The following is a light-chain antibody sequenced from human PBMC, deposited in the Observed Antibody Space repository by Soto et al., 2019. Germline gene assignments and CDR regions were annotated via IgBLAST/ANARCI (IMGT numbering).Light chain of an antibody. CDR1: SSDVGNYKY. CDR2: EVS. Sequence: QSVLTQSASVSGSPGQSITISCTGTSSDVGNYKYVSWYQQHPGKAPKLMIYEVSNRPSGVSNRFSGSKSGNTASLTISGLQAEDETDYYCFSYTSSGTYVFGTGTQLTVL. V-gene: IGLV2-14*01. J-gene: IGLJ1*01. CDR3: FSYTSSGTYV.